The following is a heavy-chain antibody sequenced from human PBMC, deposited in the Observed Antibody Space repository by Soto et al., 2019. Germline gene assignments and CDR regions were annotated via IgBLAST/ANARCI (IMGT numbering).Heavy chain of an antibody. J-gene: IGHJ5*02. CDR2: TYYRSKWYN. V-gene: IGHV6-1*01. CDR3: AGGRSDSGSYNWFDP. Sequence: SQTLSLTCAISGDSVPSNSAAWNWIRQSPSRGLEWLGRTYYRSKWYNDYAVSVKSRITINPDASKNQFSLQLNSVTPEDAAVYYCAGGRSDSGSYNWFDPWGQGTLVTVSS. CDR1: GDSVPSNSAA. D-gene: IGHD1-26*01.